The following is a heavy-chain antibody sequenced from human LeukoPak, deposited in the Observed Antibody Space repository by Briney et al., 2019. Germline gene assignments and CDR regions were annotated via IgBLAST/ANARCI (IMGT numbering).Heavy chain of an antibody. CDR2: ISYDGSNK. V-gene: IGHV3-30*03. CDR3: ARDARSGGQSIDNY. CDR1: GFTFSSYG. D-gene: IGHD2-15*01. J-gene: IGHJ4*02. Sequence: PGRSLRLSCAASGFTFSSYGMHWVRQAPGKGLEWVAVISYDGSNKYYADSVKGRFTISRDNSKNTLYLQMNSLRAEDTAVYYCARDARSGGQSIDNYWGQGTLVTVSS.